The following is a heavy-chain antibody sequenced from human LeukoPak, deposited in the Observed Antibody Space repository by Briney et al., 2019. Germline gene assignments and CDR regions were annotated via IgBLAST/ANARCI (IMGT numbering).Heavy chain of an antibody. V-gene: IGHV3-48*03. J-gene: IGHJ4*02. CDR1: GFTFSSYE. CDR3: ARDYFGAGILDY. CDR2: ISSSGSTI. D-gene: IGHD3-10*01. Sequence: GGSLRLSCAASGFTFSSYEMNWVRQAPGKGLEWVSYISSSGSTIYYGDSVKGRFTISRDNAKNSLYLQMNGLRAEDTAVYYCARDYFGAGILDYWGQGTLVSVSS.